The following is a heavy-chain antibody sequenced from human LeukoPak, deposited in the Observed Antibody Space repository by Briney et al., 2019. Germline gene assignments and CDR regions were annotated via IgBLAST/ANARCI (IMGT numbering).Heavy chain of an antibody. CDR1: GGSISSYY. CDR3: ARHRQWELPFDY. CDR2: IYYSGST. Sequence: PSETLSLTCTVSGGSISSYYWSWIRQPPGKGLEWIGYIYYSGSTNYNPSLKSRVTISVDTSKNQFSLKLSSVTAADTAVYYCARHRQWELPFDYWGQGTLVTVYS. V-gene: IGHV4-59*08. D-gene: IGHD1-26*01. J-gene: IGHJ4*02.